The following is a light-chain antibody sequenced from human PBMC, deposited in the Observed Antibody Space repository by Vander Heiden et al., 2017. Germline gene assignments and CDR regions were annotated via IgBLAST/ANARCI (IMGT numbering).Light chain of an antibody. CDR3: QQYQSSLYT. V-gene: IGKV3-20*01. CDR2: DGV. J-gene: IGKJ2*01. Sequence: DIVLSQHPGTLSLSPGGGATLSCRASQNTFNRYSAWYQQKPGQPPRLLIYDGVTSATGAPDRCSGSGSGEDSTLTVRRLEPEDVAVYYRQQYQSSLYTFGQGTKVEIK. CDR1: QNTFNRY.